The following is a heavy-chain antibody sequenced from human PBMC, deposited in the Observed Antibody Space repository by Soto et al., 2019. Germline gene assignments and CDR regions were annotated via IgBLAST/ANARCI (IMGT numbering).Heavy chain of an antibody. CDR1: GFTFSSYA. CDR3: ARERNYYDSSGYSSAFYI. CDR2: ISYDGSNK. Sequence: GGSLRLSCAASGFTFSSYAMHWVRQAPGKGLEWVAVISYDGSNKYYADSVKGRFTISRDNSKNTLYLQMGSLRAEDMAVYYCARERNYYDSSGYSSAFYIWGQGTMVTVSS. J-gene: IGHJ3*02. V-gene: IGHV3-30*14. D-gene: IGHD3-22*01.